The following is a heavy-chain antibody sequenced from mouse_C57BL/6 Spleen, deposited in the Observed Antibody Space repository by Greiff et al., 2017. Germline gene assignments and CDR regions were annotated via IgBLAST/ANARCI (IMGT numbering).Heavy chain of an antibody. J-gene: IGHJ3*01. CDR2: INPNNGGT. CDR1: GYTFTDYN. V-gene: IGHV1-18*01. Sequence: EVQLQQSGPELVKPGASVKIPCKASGYTFTDYNMDWVKQSHGKSLEWIGDINPNNGGTIYNQKFKGKATLTVDKSSSTAYMELRSLTSEDTAVYYWARGSDDYPFAYWGQGTLVTVSA. CDR3: ARGSDDYPFAY. D-gene: IGHD2-4*01.